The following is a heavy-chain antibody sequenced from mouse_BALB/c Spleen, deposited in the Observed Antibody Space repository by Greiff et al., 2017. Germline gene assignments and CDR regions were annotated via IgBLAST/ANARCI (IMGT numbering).Heavy chain of an antibody. V-gene: IGHV1-7*01. J-gene: IGHJ1*01. Sequence: QVQLQQSGAELAKPGASVKMSCKASGYTFTSYWMHWVKQRPGQGLEWIGYINPSTGYTEYNQKFKDKATLTADKSSSTAYMQLSSLTSEDSAVYYCARCGSSWYFDVWGAGTTVTVSS. D-gene: IGHD1-1*01. CDR2: INPSTGYT. CDR3: ARCGSSWYFDV. CDR1: GYTFTSYW.